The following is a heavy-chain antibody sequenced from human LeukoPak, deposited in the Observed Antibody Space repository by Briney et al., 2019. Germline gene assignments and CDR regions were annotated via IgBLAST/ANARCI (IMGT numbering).Heavy chain of an antibody. CDR2: ISAYNGNT. J-gene: IGHJ1*01. CDR1: GYTFTSYG. D-gene: IGHD6-19*01. Sequence: ASVKVSCTASGYTFTSYGISWVRQAPGQGLEWMVWISAYNGNTNYAQKLQGRVTMTTDTSTSTAYMELRSLRSDDTAVYYCARDTSSGWYQEYFQHWGQGTLVTVSS. CDR3: ARDTSSGWYQEYFQH. V-gene: IGHV1-18*01.